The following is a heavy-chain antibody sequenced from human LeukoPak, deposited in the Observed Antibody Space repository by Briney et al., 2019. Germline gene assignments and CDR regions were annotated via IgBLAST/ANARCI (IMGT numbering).Heavy chain of an antibody. Sequence: SETLSLTCTVSGVSISRYYWSWIRQSPGKGLEWIAYLYYSGSTNYNPSLKSRVTISVDTSKNQFSLKLSSVTAADTAVYYCARLRRTYYYDSSGYYFDYWGQGTLVTVSS. V-gene: IGHV4-59*08. J-gene: IGHJ4*02. CDR1: GVSISRYY. CDR2: LYYSGST. CDR3: ARLRRTYYYDSSGYYFDY. D-gene: IGHD3-22*01.